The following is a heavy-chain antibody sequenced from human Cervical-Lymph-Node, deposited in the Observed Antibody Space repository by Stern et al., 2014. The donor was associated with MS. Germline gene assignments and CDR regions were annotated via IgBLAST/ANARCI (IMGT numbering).Heavy chain of an antibody. J-gene: IGHJ3*02. Sequence: QVQLQESGPGLVKPSETLSLTCTVSGGSISSYYWSWIRQPPGKGLEWIGYISYSGSTNYNPSLKSRVTISVDTSKNQFSLKLSSVTAADTAVYYCARGDYGGNSVDDAFDIWGQGTMVTVSS. D-gene: IGHD4-23*01. V-gene: IGHV4-59*01. CDR2: ISYSGST. CDR1: GGSISSYY. CDR3: ARGDYGGNSVDDAFDI.